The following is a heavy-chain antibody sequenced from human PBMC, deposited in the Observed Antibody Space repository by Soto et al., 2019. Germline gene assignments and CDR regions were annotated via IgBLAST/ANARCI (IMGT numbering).Heavy chain of an antibody. CDR3: ARVVTMVRGVKYYYYGMDV. CDR2: ISAYSGNT. Sequence: GASVKVSCKASGYTFTSYGISWVRQAPGQGLEWMGWISAYSGNTNYAQKLQGRVTMTTDTSTSTAYMELRSLRSDDTAVYYCARVVTMVRGVKYYYYGMDVWGQGTTVTVSS. V-gene: IGHV1-18*01. CDR1: GYTFTSYG. J-gene: IGHJ6*02. D-gene: IGHD3-10*01.